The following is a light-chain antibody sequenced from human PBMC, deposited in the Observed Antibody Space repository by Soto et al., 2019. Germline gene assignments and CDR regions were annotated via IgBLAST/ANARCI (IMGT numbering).Light chain of an antibody. J-gene: IGKJ1*01. CDR2: KAS. Sequence: EIQMTQSLSTLSASVGARATIICRASQSISSWLAWYQQEPWKAPKLLIYKASSLESGVPSRFSGSGSGTEFTLTISSLQPDDFATYYCQQYNSWSSGQRTKV. V-gene: IGKV1-5*03. CDR3: QQYNSWS. CDR1: QSISSW.